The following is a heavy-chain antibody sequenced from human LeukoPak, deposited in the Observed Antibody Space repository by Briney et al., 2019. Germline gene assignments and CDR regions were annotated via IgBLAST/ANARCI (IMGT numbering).Heavy chain of an antibody. D-gene: IGHD3-10*01. CDR3: ARDRGYYYYYMDV. CDR2: IYYSGST. V-gene: IGHV4-59*01. Sequence: HSETLSLTCTVSGGSISSYYWSWIRQPPGKGLEWIGYIYYSGSTNYNPSLKSRVTISVDTSKNQFPLKLSSVTAADTAVYYCARDRGYYYYYMDVWGKGTTVTVSS. CDR1: GGSISSYY. J-gene: IGHJ6*03.